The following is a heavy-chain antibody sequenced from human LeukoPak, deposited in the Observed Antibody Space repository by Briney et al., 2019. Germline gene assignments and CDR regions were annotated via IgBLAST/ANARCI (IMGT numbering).Heavy chain of an antibody. Sequence: SVKVSCKASGGTFSSYAISCVRQAPGQGLEWMGRIIPIFGTANYAQKFQGRVTITTDESTSTAYMELSSLRSEDTAVYYCARDSKTRSSSWPDDAFDIWGQGTMVTVSS. D-gene: IGHD6-13*01. J-gene: IGHJ3*02. CDR3: ARDSKTRSSSWPDDAFDI. CDR1: GGTFSSYA. V-gene: IGHV1-69*05. CDR2: IIPIFGTA.